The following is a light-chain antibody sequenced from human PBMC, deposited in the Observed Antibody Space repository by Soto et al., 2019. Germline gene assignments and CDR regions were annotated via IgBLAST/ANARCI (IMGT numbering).Light chain of an antibody. CDR3: MQALQTPLT. V-gene: IGKV2-28*01. CDR1: QSLLHSNGYNY. Sequence: DLVMTQSPLSLPVTPGEPASISCRSSQSLLHSNGYNYLDWYLQKPGQSPQLLIYLGSNRASGVXDMXSGSGSGTDFTLKISRVEAEDVGVYYCMQALQTPLTFGGGTKVEIK. CDR2: LGS. J-gene: IGKJ4*01.